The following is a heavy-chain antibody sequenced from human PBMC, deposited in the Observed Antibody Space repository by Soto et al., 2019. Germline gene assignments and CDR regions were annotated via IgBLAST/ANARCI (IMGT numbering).Heavy chain of an antibody. D-gene: IGHD5-12*01. J-gene: IGHJ4*02. Sequence: SETLSLTCSVSAGSISRSSYSCGWIRQPPGKGLEWIGSIYYSGSTYYNQSLKNRVTISVDTSKNQLSLMLIPVVAADKAVYYCARAGDTFYDAPGRFDYWGQGTLVTVSS. CDR1: AGSISRSSYS. CDR2: IYYSGST. CDR3: ARAGDTFYDAPGRFDY. V-gene: IGHV4-39*01.